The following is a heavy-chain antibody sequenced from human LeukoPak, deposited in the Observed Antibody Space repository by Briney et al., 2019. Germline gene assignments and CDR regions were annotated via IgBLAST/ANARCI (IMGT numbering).Heavy chain of an antibody. J-gene: IGHJ4*02. D-gene: IGHD3/OR15-3a*01. V-gene: IGHV4-39*01. CDR2: IYYSGNT. CDR1: GVSISSSNSY. Sequence: SETLSLTCTVSGVSISSSNSYWGSIRQPPGKGLEWIGSIYYSGNTYYNASLKSQVPNSIDTSQNQVSLTLTPVTAADTAVYYCARQTGSGLFILPGGQGTLVTVSS. CDR3: ARQTGSGLFILP.